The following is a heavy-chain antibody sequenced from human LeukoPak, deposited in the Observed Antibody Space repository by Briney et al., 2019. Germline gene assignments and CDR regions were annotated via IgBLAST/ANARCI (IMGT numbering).Heavy chain of an antibody. V-gene: IGHV1-2*02. CDR2: INPNSGGP. CDR1: GYSFIGYY. D-gene: IGHD2-2*01. CDR3: ARVECDSSRCYQYFQH. J-gene: IGHJ1*01. Sequence: ASVKVSCKASGYSFIGYYLHWVRRAPGQGLEWMGWINPNSGGPNYDQKFQGRVTMTRDTSISTAYLELSRLRPDDTAVYYCARVECDSSRCYQYFQHWGQGTLVTVSS.